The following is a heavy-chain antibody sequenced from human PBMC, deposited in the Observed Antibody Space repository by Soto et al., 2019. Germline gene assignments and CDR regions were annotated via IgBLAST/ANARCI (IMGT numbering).Heavy chain of an antibody. CDR2: IYPGDSDT. D-gene: IGHD5-12*01. CDR1: GYSFTSYW. Sequence: GESLKISCKGSGYSFTSYWIGWVRQMPGKGLEWMGIIYPGDSDTRYSPSFQGQVTISADKSISTAYLQWSSLKASDTAMYYCARETRGYSGYDEGVQYYYYGMDVWGQGTTVTVSS. V-gene: IGHV5-51*01. J-gene: IGHJ6*02. CDR3: ARETRGYSGYDEGVQYYYYGMDV.